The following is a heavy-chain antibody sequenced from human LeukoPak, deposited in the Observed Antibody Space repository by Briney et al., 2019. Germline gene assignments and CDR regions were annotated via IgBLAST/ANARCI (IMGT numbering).Heavy chain of an antibody. CDR2: IYPGDSDT. J-gene: IGHJ5*02. V-gene: IGHV5-51*01. Sequence: GESLKISCKGSGYSFTNYWLAWVRQMPGQGLEWMGIIYPGDSDTRYSPSFQGQVTISAVKSISTAYLQWSGLKASDTAMYYCARHHYSGLYNWLDPWGQGTLVTVSS. D-gene: IGHD1-26*01. CDR1: GYSFTNYW. CDR3: ARHHYSGLYNWLDP.